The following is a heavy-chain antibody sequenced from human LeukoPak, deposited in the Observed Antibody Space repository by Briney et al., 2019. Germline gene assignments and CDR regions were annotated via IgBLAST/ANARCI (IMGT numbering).Heavy chain of an antibody. Sequence: ASVKVSCKASGYTFSSYAMNWVRQAPGQGLEWMGWINTNTGNPTYAQGFTGRFVFSLDTSVSTAYLQINSLKAEDTAVCYCAREYYSDSSGYLDASDIWGQGTMVTVSS. J-gene: IGHJ3*02. V-gene: IGHV7-4-1*02. CDR2: INTNTGNP. CDR1: GYTFSSYA. CDR3: AREYYSDSSGYLDASDI. D-gene: IGHD3-22*01.